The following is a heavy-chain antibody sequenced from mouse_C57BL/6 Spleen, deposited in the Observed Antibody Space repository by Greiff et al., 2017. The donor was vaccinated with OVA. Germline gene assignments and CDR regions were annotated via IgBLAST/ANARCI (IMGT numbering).Heavy chain of an antibody. J-gene: IGHJ1*03. V-gene: IGHV1-47*01. D-gene: IGHD1-1*01. Sequence: QVQLQQSGAELVKPGASVKMSCKASGYTFTTYPLAWMKQNHGKSLEWIGNFHPYNDDTKYNEKFKGKATLTVEKSSSTVYLELSRLTSEDSAVYYCARRYYGSSYWYFDVWGTGTTVTVSS. CDR3: ARRYYGSSYWYFDV. CDR1: GYTFTTYP. CDR2: FHPYNDDT.